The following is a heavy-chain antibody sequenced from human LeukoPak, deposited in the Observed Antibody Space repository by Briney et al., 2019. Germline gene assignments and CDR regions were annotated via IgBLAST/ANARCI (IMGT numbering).Heavy chain of an antibody. CDR3: ATARNFRFEY. Sequence: PGGSLRLSCATSGLTFRTTWMHWVRQAPGKGLMWVSRMNGEGTTIDYADSVKGRFTVSRDYAKNTLFLQMNNLLTEDTALYFCATARNFRFEYWGQGSLAIVSA. CDR2: MNGEGTTI. V-gene: IGHV3-74*01. CDR1: GLTFRTTW. J-gene: IGHJ4*02. D-gene: IGHD1-7*01.